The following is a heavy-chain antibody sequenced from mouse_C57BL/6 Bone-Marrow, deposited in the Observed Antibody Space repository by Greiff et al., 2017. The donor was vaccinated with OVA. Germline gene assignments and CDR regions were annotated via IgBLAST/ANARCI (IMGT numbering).Heavy chain of an antibody. Sequence: VTVVESGPGLVQPSQSLSITCTVSGFSLTSYGVHWVRQSPGKGLAWLGVIWRGGSTDYNAAFMSRLSITKDNSKSQVFFKMNSLQADDTAIYYCAKNSHYYGYWYFDVWGTGTTVTVSS. CDR2: IWRGGST. CDR3: AKNSHYYGYWYFDV. J-gene: IGHJ1*03. V-gene: IGHV2-5*01. D-gene: IGHD1-1*01. CDR1: GFSLTSYG.